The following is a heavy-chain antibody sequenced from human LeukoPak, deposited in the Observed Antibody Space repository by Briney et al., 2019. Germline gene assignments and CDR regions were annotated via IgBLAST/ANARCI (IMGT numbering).Heavy chain of an antibody. CDR2: IIPIFGTA. V-gene: IGHV1-69*05. D-gene: IGHD2-2*02. CDR1: GGTFSSYA. Sequence: SVKVSCKASGGTFSSYAISWVRQAPGQGLEWMGGIIPIFGTANYAQKFQGRVTITTDESTSTAYMELSSLRSEDTAVYYCAREELGCSSTSCYTGNWFDPWGQGTLVTVSS. J-gene: IGHJ5*02. CDR3: AREELGCSSTSCYTGNWFDP.